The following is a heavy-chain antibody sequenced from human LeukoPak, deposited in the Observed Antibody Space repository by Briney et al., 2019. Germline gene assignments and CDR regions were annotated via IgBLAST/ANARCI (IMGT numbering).Heavy chain of an antibody. J-gene: IGHJ4*02. CDR3: AHSRYYDSSGYYLLIFDY. CDR2: ISWDDDK. CDR1: GFSLDTRGVS. D-gene: IGHD3-22*01. V-gene: IGHV2-5*02. Sequence: ESGPTLVNPTQTLTLTCTFSGFSLDTRGVSVAWIRQPPGKALEWLALISWDDDKRYSTSLKSRRTITKDISKNQVVLTMTNLDPVDTATYYCAHSRYYDSSGYYLLIFDYWGQGTLVTVSS.